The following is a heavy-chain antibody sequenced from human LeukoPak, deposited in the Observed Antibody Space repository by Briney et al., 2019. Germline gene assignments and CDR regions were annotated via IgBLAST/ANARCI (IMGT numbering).Heavy chain of an antibody. CDR1: GYTFTSYY. Sequence: ASVKVSCKASGYTFTSYYMHWVRQAPGQGLEWMGGIIPIFGTANYAQKFQGRVTITADESTSTAYMELSSLRSEDTAVYYCARAVTMIVVENYFDYWGQGTLVTVSS. CDR3: ARAVTMIVVENYFDY. D-gene: IGHD3-22*01. J-gene: IGHJ4*02. CDR2: IIPIFGTA. V-gene: IGHV1-69*13.